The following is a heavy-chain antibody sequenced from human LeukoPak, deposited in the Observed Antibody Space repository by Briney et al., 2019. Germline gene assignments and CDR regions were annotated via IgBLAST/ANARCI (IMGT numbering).Heavy chain of an antibody. CDR1: GGSFSGYY. CDR3: ASAVVVAATEGPYYYYMDV. V-gene: IGHV4-34*01. CDR2: INHSGST. D-gene: IGHD2-15*01. J-gene: IGHJ6*03. Sequence: SETLSLTCAVYGGSFSGYYWSWIRQPLRKGLEWIGEINHSGSTNYNPSLKSRVTISVDTSKNQFSLKLSSVTAADTAVYYCASAVVVAATEGPYYYYMDVWGKGTTVTVSS.